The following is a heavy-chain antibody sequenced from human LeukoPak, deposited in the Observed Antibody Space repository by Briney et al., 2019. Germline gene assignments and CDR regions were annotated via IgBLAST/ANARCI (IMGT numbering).Heavy chain of an antibody. CDR2: INPNSGGT. Sequence: ASVKVSCKASGYTFIGYYMHRVRQAPGQGLEWMGRINPNSGGTNYAQKFQGRVTMTRDTSISTAYMELSRLRSDDTAVYYCARPYYDFWSGFGEAFDIWGQGTMVTVSS. J-gene: IGHJ3*02. V-gene: IGHV1-2*06. CDR1: GYTFIGYY. D-gene: IGHD3-3*01. CDR3: ARPYYDFWSGFGEAFDI.